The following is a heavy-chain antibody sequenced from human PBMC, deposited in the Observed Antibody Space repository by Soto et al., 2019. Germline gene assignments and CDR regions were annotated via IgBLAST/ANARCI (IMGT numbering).Heavy chain of an antibody. CDR3: ARGSTSGTSDDYDYYCRDF. D-gene: IGHD1-1*01. Sequence: QVQLVQSGAEVKKPGSSVKVSCTASGGTFSSYAISWVRQAPGQGLEWMGGIIPIFGTANYAQKFQGRVTMTADEYTSTRYMELSSLRSEDTAVNYCARGSTSGTSDDYDYYCRDFLGQWTTVTVCS. J-gene: IGHJ6*02. CDR1: GGTFSSYA. V-gene: IGHV1-69*01. CDR2: IIPIFGTA.